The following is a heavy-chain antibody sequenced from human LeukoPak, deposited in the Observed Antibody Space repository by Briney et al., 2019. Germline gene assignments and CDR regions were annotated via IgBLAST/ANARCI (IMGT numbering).Heavy chain of an antibody. J-gene: IGHJ4*02. CDR1: VFTFSNYP. CDR2: VGISGSDT. CDR3: AKDLRGLILRYFDS. V-gene: IGHV3-23*01. D-gene: IGHD3-16*01. Sequence: GGSLRLSCAASVFTFSNYPMSYVRQAPGKGLEWVSTVGISGSDTYYADSVKGRFTISRDNSKNTLFLQMNSLGVEDTAVYYCAKDLRGLILRYFDSWGQGILVTVSS.